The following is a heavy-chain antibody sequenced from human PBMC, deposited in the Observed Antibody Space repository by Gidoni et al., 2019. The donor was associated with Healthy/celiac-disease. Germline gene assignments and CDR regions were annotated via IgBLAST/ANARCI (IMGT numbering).Heavy chain of an antibody. CDR2: IYPGDSDT. CDR1: GYSFTSYW. Sequence: EVQLVQSGAEVKKPGESLKLSCKGSGYSFTSYWIGWVRQMPGKGLEWMGIIYPGDSDTRYSPSFQGQVTISADKSISTAYLQWSSLKASDTAMYYCARHQGRYGSGRTIDYWGQGTLVTVSS. CDR3: ARHQGRYGSGRTIDY. V-gene: IGHV5-51*01. D-gene: IGHD3-10*01. J-gene: IGHJ4*02.